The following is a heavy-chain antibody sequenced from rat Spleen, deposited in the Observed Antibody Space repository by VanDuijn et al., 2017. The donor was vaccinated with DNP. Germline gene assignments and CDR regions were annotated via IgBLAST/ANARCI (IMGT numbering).Heavy chain of an antibody. D-gene: IGHD3-1*01. V-gene: IGHV5S10*01. CDR2: IIYGGGT. Sequence: GFTFSDYNMAWVRQAPKKGLDWVASIIYGGGTKYLASVKGRFTVSRDNAENTVYLQMNSLRSEDTATYYCATPSNPTYWGQGVMVTVSS. CDR3: ATPSNPTY. J-gene: IGHJ2*01. CDR1: GFTFSDYN.